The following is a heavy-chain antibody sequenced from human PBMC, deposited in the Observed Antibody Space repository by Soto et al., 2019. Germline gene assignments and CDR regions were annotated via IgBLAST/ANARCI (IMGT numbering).Heavy chain of an antibody. CDR3: AFGAGSSGWYMFLA. D-gene: IGHD6-19*01. CDR2: IYYSGST. V-gene: IGHV4-39*01. J-gene: IGHJ5*02. CDR1: VGSISSSRYY. Sequence: SEALSPPCTVSVGSISSSRYYWCWVLQPPGKGLEWIGSIYYSGSTYYNPSLKSRVTISVDTSKNQFSLKLSSVTAADTAVYYCAFGAGSSGWYMFLAWGQGTLVTVSS.